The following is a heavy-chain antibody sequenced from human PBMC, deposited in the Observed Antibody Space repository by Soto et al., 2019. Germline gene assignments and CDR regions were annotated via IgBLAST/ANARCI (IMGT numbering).Heavy chain of an antibody. CDR1: GFTVSSNY. V-gene: IGHV3-66*01. Sequence: GGSVRLSCVASGFTVSSNYMSWVRQAPGKGLEWVSVIYSGGSTYYADSVKGRFTISRDNSKNTLYLQMNSLRAEDTAVYYCERAPGLWPEGNWFDPWGQGTLVTVSS. CDR2: IYSGGST. J-gene: IGHJ5*02. D-gene: IGHD2-21*01. CDR3: ERAPGLWPEGNWFDP.